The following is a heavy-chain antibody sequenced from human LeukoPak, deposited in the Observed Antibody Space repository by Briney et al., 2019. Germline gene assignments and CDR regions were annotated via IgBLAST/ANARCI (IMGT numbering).Heavy chain of an antibody. CDR3: ARDQVPGVWGSYPPPDVYYYYGMDV. V-gene: IGHV1-69*13. Sequence: ASVKVSCKASGGTLSSYAISWVRQAPGQGLEWMGGIIPIFGTANYAQKFQGRVTITADESTSTAYMELSSLRSEDTAVYYCARDQVPGVWGSYPPPDVYYYYGMDVWGQGTTVTVSS. CDR1: GGTLSSYA. D-gene: IGHD3-16*02. CDR2: IIPIFGTA. J-gene: IGHJ6*02.